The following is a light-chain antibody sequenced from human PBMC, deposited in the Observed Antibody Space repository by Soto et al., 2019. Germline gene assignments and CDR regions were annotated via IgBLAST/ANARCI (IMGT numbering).Light chain of an antibody. CDR2: GAT. CDR1: QGIRSY. J-gene: IGKJ4*01. V-gene: IGKV1-9*01. CDR3: QQGNSYPLT. Sequence: IQLTQSPSSLSASIGDRVTITCRASQGIRSYLAWYQQKPGKAPELLIYGATTLQSGVPSRFSGSGSGTDFTLTIRSLQPEDFATYYCQQGNSYPLTFGGGTRVDIK.